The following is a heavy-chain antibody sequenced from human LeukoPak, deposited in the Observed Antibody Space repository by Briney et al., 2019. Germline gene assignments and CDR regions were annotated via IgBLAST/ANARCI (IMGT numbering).Heavy chain of an antibody. J-gene: IGHJ4*02. CDR2: ISSSSSYI. CDR3: ARLIAAAGYFDY. CDR1: GFTFSSYS. D-gene: IGHD6-13*01. V-gene: IGHV3-21*01. Sequence: KPGRSLRLSCAASGFTFSSYSMNWVRQAPGKGLEWVSSISSSSSYIYYADSVKGRFTISRDNAKNSLYLQMNSLRAEDTAVYYCARLIAAAGYFDYWGQGTLVTVSS.